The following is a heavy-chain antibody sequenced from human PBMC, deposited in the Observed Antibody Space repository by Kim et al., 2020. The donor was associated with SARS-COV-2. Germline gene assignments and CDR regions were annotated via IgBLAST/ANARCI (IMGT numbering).Heavy chain of an antibody. Sequence: ADSVQGRFTISRDHSKNTLFLQMNSLTAADTAVYYCAKDRAGTYPRFFDYWGQGILVTVSS. J-gene: IGHJ4*02. CDR3: AKDRAGTYPRFFDY. D-gene: IGHD6-13*01. V-gene: IGHV3-23*01.